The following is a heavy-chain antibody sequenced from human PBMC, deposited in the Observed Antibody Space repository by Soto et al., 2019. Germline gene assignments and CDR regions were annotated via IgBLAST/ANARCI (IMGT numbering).Heavy chain of an antibody. CDR1: GFTFSSYS. J-gene: IGHJ3*02. V-gene: IGHV3-21*04. Sequence: GGSLRLSCAASGFTFSSYSMNWVRQAPGKGLEWVSSISSSSSYIYYADSVKGRFTISRDNAKNSLYLQMNSLRAEDTAVYYCARDLEYYDILTGPNGRYNAFDIWGRGTMVTVSS. CDR2: ISSSSSYI. D-gene: IGHD3-9*01. CDR3: ARDLEYYDILTGPNGRYNAFDI.